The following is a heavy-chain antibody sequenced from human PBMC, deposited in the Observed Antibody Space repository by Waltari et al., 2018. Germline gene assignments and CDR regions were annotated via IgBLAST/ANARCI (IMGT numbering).Heavy chain of an antibody. Sequence: EVQLVQSGADVKKPGATVKISCKASGYSFPDYYIHWVKQAPGKGLEWVGRIDPGDGETVYAEKFQGRVTITADTSTDTSYLELSSLRSDDTAVYYCAPLPGGSGQTFDYWGQGTLLTVSS. V-gene: IGHV1-69-2*01. CDR3: APLPGGSGQTFDY. CDR2: IDPGDGET. D-gene: IGHD3-10*01. J-gene: IGHJ4*02. CDR1: GYSFPDYY.